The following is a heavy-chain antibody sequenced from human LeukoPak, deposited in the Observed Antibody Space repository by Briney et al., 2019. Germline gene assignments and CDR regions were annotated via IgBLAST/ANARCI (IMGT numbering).Heavy chain of an antibody. CDR3: AGAQADCGGDCYSTYFDY. CDR1: GGSFSGYY. D-gene: IGHD2-21*02. Sequence: KPSETLSLTCAVYGGSFSGYYWSWIRQPPGKGLEWIGEINHSGSTNYNPSLKSRVTISVDTSKNQFSLKLSSVTAADMAVYYCAGAQADCGGDCYSTYFDYWGQGTLVTVSS. V-gene: IGHV4-34*01. CDR2: INHSGST. J-gene: IGHJ4*02.